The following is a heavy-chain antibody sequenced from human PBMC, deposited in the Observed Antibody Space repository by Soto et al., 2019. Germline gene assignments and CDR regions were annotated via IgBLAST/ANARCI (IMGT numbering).Heavy chain of an antibody. CDR2: IYYSGST. Sequence: QVQLQESGPGLVKPSQTLSLTCTVSGGSISSGGYYWSWIRQHPGKGLEWIGYIYYSGSTYYTPSLKRRVXLXLXXSKTRFSLKLSSVTAADTAVYYCARDPAYHYDSSDYAPLDFWGQGTLVTVSS. V-gene: IGHV4-31*03. J-gene: IGHJ4*02. D-gene: IGHD3-22*01. CDR3: ARDPAYHYDSSDYAPLDF. CDR1: GGSISSGGYY.